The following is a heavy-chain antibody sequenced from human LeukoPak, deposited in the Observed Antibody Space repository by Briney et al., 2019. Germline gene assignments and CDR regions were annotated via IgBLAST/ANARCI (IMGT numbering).Heavy chain of an antibody. J-gene: IGHJ6*02. D-gene: IGHD3-10*01. CDR3: AGGFDLWFGELAYYYGMDV. CDR1: GGSISSSSYY. Sequence: TSETLSLTCTVSGGSISSSSYYWGWIRQPPGKGLEWIGSIYYSGSTYYNPSLKSRVTISVDTSKNQFSLKLSSVTAADTAVYYCAGGFDLWFGELAYYYGMDVWGQGTTVTVSS. V-gene: IGHV4-39*07. CDR2: IYYSGST.